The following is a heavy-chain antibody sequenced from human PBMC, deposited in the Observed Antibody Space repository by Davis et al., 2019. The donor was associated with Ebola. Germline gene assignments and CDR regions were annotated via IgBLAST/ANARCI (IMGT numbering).Heavy chain of an antibody. CDR2: ISYDGSNK. V-gene: IGHV3-30*04. CDR3: ARESGSHDY. Sequence: GESLKISCAASGFTFSSYTMHWVRQAPGKGLEWVAVISYDGSNKYYADSVKGRFTISRDNSKNTLYLQMNSLRVEDTAVYYCARESGSHDYWGQGTLVTVSS. CDR1: GFTFSSYT. J-gene: IGHJ4*02. D-gene: IGHD1-26*01.